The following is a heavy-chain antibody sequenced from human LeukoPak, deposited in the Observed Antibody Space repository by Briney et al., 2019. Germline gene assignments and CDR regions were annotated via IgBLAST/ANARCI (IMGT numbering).Heavy chain of an antibody. CDR2: IHPRSGET. J-gene: IGHJ4*02. CDR3: ARDGEYGTGSYYRGCFDY. CDR1: GYSFTAFY. V-gene: IGHV1-2*02. Sequence: ASVKGSCKASGYSFTAFYIHWVRQAPEQGLEWMGWIHPRSGETNYAYKFRGRVTMTRDTSISTTYMDLGSLGSDDTAVYYCARDGEYGTGSYYRGCFDYWGQGTLVTVSS. D-gene: IGHD3-10*01.